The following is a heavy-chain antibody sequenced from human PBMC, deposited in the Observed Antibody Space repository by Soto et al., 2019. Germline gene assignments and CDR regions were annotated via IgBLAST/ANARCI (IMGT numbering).Heavy chain of an antibody. CDR1: GFTFSSYG. D-gene: IGHD3-16*02. CDR3: AKDSAIVIFDY. J-gene: IGHJ4*02. Sequence: QVQLVESGGGVVQPGRSLRLSCAASGFTFSSYGMHWVRQAPGKGLEWVAVISYDGSNKYYADSVKGRFNISRYNSKNTLYLQMNSLRAEDTAVYYCAKDSAIVIFDYWGQGTLVTVSS. CDR2: ISYDGSNK. V-gene: IGHV3-30*18.